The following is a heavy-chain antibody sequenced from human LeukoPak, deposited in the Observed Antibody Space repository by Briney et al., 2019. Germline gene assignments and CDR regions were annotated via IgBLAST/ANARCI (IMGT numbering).Heavy chain of an antibody. J-gene: IGHJ4*02. CDR3: AREPYDILTAYLYYFDY. V-gene: IGHV1-2*02. CDR2: IHPDSGGT. Sequence: GASVKVSCKASGYTFTGYYMHWVRQAPGQGLEWMGWIHPDSGGTNFAQKFQGRVTMTGDTSISTAYMELYRLRSDDTAVYYCAREPYDILTAYLYYFDYWGQGTLVTVSS. D-gene: IGHD3-9*01. CDR1: GYTFTGYY.